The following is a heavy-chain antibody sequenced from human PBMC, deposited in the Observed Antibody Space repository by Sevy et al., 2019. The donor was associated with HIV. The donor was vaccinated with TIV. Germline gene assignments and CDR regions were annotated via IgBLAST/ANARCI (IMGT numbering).Heavy chain of an antibody. CDR1: GFTFTSYA. CDR3: AKGYCSGGSCPRDYYYYGMDV. V-gene: IGHV3-23*01. J-gene: IGHJ6*02. Sequence: GGSRRLSCAASGFTFTSYAMNWVRRAPGKGLDWVSSISGSGRSTYYADSVEGRFTISRDNSKNTLSLQMNSLRADDTAVYYCAKGYCSGGSCPRDYYYYGMDVWGQGTTVTVSS. CDR2: ISGSGRST. D-gene: IGHD2-15*01.